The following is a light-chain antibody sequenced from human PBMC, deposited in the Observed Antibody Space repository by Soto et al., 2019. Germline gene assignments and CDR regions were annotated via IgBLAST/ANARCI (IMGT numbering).Light chain of an antibody. V-gene: IGKV3-20*01. CDR1: LSVSVY. J-gene: IGKJ1*01. CDR2: GAS. CDR3: QQYGSSPT. Sequence: VVLTQSPATLSLSPGERATLSCRTSLSVSVYLDWYQQKPGQAPRLLIYGASTRATGIPARFSGSGSGTEFTLTISRLEPEDFAVYYCQQYGSSPTFGQGTKVDI.